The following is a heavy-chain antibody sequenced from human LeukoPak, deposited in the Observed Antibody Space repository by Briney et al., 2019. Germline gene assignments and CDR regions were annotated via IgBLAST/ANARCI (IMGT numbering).Heavy chain of an antibody. CDR1: GYTFTGYY. D-gene: IGHD5-12*01. Sequence: GASVKVSCKASGYTFTGYYMHWVRQAPGQGLEWMGWINPNSGGTNYAQKFQGRVTMTRDTSISTAYMEPSRLRSDDTAVYYCAREPSGYDPFFDYWGQGTLVTVSS. CDR3: AREPSGYDPFFDY. V-gene: IGHV1-2*02. J-gene: IGHJ4*02. CDR2: INPNSGGT.